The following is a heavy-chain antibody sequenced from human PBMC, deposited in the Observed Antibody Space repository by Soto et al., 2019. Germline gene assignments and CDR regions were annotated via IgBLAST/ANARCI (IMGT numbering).Heavy chain of an antibody. J-gene: IGHJ4*02. CDR1: GYTFTSYG. CDR2: ISADNGNT. D-gene: IGHD1-1*01. Sequence: GASVKVSCKASGYTFTSYGISWVRQAPGQGLEWMVRISADNGNTIYAQKFQDRVTMTTDTSTSTAYMELRSLRDDDTAMYYCARTGENNYYFDFWGQGTPVTVSS. V-gene: IGHV1-18*01. CDR3: ARTGENNYYFDF.